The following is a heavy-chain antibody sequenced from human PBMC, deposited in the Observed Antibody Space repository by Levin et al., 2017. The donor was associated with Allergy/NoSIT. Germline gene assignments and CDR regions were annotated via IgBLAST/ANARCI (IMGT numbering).Heavy chain of an antibody. D-gene: IGHD2-2*01. CDR3: ARGEGYCSSTSCYGAAFDI. CDR1: GGTFSSYA. V-gene: IGHV1-69*13. J-gene: IGHJ3*02. Sequence: SVKVSCKASGGTFSSYAISWVRQAPGQGLEWMGGIIPIFGTANYAQKFQGRVTITADESTSTAYMELSSLRSEDTAVYYCARGEGYCSSTSCYGAAFDIWGQGTMVTVSS. CDR2: IIPIFGTA.